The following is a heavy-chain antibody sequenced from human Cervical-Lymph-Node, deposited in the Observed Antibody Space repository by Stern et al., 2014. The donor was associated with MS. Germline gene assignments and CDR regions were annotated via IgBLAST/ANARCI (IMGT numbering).Heavy chain of an antibody. CDR2: VSGFNSYI. J-gene: IGHJ6*02. CDR1: GFTFSRYS. Sequence: VQLVQSGGGLVKPGGSLRLSCAASGFTFSRYSMNWVRQAPGQGLEWVSSVSGFNSYIYYAHSVKGRFTISRDNSQNALYLDMSSLRAEDTAVYYCARLGADGSGWFCYLYGMAVWGQGTTVTVSS. D-gene: IGHD6-19*01. CDR3: ARLGADGSGWFCYLYGMAV. V-gene: IGHV3-21*01.